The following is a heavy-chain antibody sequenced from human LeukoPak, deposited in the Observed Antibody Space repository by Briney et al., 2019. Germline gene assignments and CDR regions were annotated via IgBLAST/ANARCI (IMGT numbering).Heavy chain of an antibody. CDR1: GFTFSSYG. CDR3: AKGGSGSYYHFDY. Sequence: GGSLRLSCAASGFTFSSYGMSWVRQAPGKGLEWVSAISGSGGSTYYADSVKGRFTISRDNSKNTLYLQMNSLRAEDTAVYYCAKGGSGSYYHFDYWGQGTLVTVSS. CDR2: ISGSGGST. J-gene: IGHJ4*02. D-gene: IGHD3-10*01. V-gene: IGHV3-23*01.